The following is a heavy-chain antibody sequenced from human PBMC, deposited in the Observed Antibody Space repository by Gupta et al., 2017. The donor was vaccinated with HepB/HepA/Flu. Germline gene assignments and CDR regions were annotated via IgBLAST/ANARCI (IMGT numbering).Heavy chain of an antibody. D-gene: IGHD2-2*01. CDR1: GGSISSSSYY. CDR2: IYYSGST. V-gene: IGHV4-39*01. CDR3: AGYGDQLLYYFDY. Sequence: QLQLQESGPGLVKPSETLSLTCTVSGGSISSSSYYWGWIRQPPGKGLEWIGSIYYSGSTYYNPALKSRVTISVDTSKNQFSLKLRSVTAADTAVYYCAGYGDQLLYYFDYWGQGTLVTVSS. J-gene: IGHJ4*02.